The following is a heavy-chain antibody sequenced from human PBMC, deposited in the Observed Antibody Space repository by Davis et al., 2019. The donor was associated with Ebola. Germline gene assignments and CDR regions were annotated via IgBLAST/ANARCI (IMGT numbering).Heavy chain of an antibody. V-gene: IGHV3-30-3*01. CDR2: ISYDGSNK. CDR3: ARDGYDSSGYYFYYYYGMDV. D-gene: IGHD3-22*01. Sequence: GESLKISCAASGFTFSSYAMHWVRQAPGKGLEWVAVISYDGSNKYYADSVKGRFTISRDNSKNTLYLQMNSLRAEDTAVYYCARDGYDSSGYYFYYYYGMDVWGQGTTVTVSS. J-gene: IGHJ6*02. CDR1: GFTFSSYA.